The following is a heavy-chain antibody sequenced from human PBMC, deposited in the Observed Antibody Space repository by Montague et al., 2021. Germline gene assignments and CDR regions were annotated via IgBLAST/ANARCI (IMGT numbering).Heavy chain of an antibody. J-gene: IGHJ4*02. CDR3: ARQTVVSPHFDY. CDR1: GGSTTTSNYY. Sequence: SETLSLTCAVSGGSTTTSNYYWGCIRQPLGKGLEWIGSVYYRGSTYYNPSLESRVTISIDTSKKKFSLKLTSVTAADTAVYFCARQTVVSPHFDYWGQGTRVTVSS. CDR2: VYYRGST. D-gene: IGHD4-23*01. V-gene: IGHV4-39*01.